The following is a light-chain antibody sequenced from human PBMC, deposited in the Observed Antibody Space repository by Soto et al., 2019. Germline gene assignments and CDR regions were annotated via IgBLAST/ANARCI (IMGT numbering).Light chain of an antibody. CDR1: QSISSSY. CDR3: QQYGSSSWT. V-gene: IGKV3-20*01. J-gene: IGKJ1*01. CDR2: GAS. Sequence: EIVLTQSPGTLSLSQGKKATLSCRASQSISSSYLAWYQQRPGQAPRLLIYGASSRATGIPDRFSGSGSGTEFTLTISRLEPEDFAVYYCQQYGSSSWTFGQGTKV.